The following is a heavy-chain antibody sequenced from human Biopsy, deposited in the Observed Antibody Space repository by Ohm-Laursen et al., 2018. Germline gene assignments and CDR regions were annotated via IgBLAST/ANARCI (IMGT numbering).Heavy chain of an antibody. CDR2: ISYDGRNQ. J-gene: IGHJ6*02. CDR3: AKDGMKSGVTEGMFYYFQMDV. D-gene: IGHD2-21*02. CDR1: GFTFSYHG. Sequence: SLRLSCAASGFTFSYHGMHWVRQAPGKGLEWVAVISYDGRNQFYADSVKGRFTISRDNSKKTLHLQMNSLTGGDTAVYYCAKDGMKSGVTEGMFYYFQMDVWGQGTTVTVAS. V-gene: IGHV3-30*18.